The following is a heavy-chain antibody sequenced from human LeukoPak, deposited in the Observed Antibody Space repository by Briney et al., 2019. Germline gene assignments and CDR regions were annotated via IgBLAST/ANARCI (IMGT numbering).Heavy chain of an antibody. CDR3: ARDVDGDRFDY. Sequence: SETLSLTCAVYGGSFSGYYWSWIRQPPGKGLEWIGEINHSGSTNYNPSLKSRVTISVDTSKNQFSLKLSSVTAADTAVYYCARDVDGDRFDYWGQGTLVTVSS. J-gene: IGHJ4*02. V-gene: IGHV4-34*01. D-gene: IGHD4-17*01. CDR2: INHSGST. CDR1: GGSFSGYY.